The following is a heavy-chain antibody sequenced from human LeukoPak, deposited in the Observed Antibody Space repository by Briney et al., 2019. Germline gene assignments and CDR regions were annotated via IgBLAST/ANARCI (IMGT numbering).Heavy chain of an antibody. CDR2: INPNSGGT. CDR3: ARPLRSSWYEVDNWFDP. Sequence: ALVKVSCKASGYTFTGYYMHWVRQAPGQGLEWMGWINPNSGGTNYAQKFQGRVTMTRDTSISTAYMELSRLRSDDTAVYYCARPLRSSWYEVDNWFDPWGQGTLVTVSS. D-gene: IGHD6-13*01. J-gene: IGHJ5*02. CDR1: GYTFTGYY. V-gene: IGHV1-2*02.